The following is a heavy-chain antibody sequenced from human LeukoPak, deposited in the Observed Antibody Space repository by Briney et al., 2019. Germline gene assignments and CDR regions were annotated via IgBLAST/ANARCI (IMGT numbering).Heavy chain of an antibody. CDR3: ARGGAVRIQLLWGGYYYGMDV. D-gene: IGHD2-2*01. J-gene: IGHJ6*02. Sequence: SETLSLTCTVSGGSISSYYWSWIRQPPGKGLEWIGYIYYSGSTNYNPSLKSRVTISVDASKNQFSLKLSSVTAADTAVYYCARGGAVRIQLLWGGYYYGMDVWGQGTTVTVSS. CDR1: GGSISSYY. CDR2: IYYSGST. V-gene: IGHV4-59*01.